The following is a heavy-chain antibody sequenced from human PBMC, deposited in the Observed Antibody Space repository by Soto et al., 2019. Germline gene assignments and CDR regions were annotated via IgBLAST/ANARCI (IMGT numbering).Heavy chain of an antibody. CDR2: IYYSGST. V-gene: IGHV4-59*01. Sequence: SETLSLTCTVSGGSISSYYWSWIRQPPGKGLEWIGYIYYSGSTNYNPSLKSRVTISVGTSKNQFSLKLSSVTAADTAVYYCARSGLRITIFGVVISTAPGWFDPWGQGTLVTVSS. CDR1: GGSISSYY. J-gene: IGHJ5*02. D-gene: IGHD3-3*01. CDR3: ARSGLRITIFGVVISTAPGWFDP.